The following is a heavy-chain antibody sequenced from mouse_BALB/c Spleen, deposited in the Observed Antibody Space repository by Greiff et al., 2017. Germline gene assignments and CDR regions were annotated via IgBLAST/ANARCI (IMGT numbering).Heavy chain of an antibody. D-gene: IGHD2-1*01. Sequence: VQLQQSGPGLVAPSQSLSITCTVSGFSLTSYGVHWVRQPPGKGLEWLGVIWAGGSTNYNSALMSRLSISKDNSKSQVFLKMNSLQTDDTAMYYCARWGGNYEGYAMDYWGQGTSVTVSS. J-gene: IGHJ4*01. CDR1: GFSLTSYG. CDR2: IWAGGST. V-gene: IGHV2-9*02. CDR3: ARWGGNYEGYAMDY.